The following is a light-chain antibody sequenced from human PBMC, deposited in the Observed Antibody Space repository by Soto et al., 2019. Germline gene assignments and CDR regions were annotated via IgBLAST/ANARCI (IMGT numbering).Light chain of an antibody. V-gene: IGLV2-8*01. CDR1: SSDVGGYNY. CDR2: EVS. Sequence: QSVLTQPPSASGSPGQSVTISCTGTSSDVGGYNYVSWYQQHPGKAPKLMIYEVSKRPSGVPDRFSCSKSGNTASLTVSGLQAEDGAEYYCNSYAGSNDWVFGGGTKLTVL. J-gene: IGLJ3*02. CDR3: NSYAGSNDWV.